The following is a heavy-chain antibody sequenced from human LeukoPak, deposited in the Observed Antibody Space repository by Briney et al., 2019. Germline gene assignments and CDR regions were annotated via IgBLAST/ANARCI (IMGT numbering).Heavy chain of an antibody. J-gene: IGHJ5*02. CDR2: ISYDGSNK. CDR1: GFTFSSYA. Sequence: GSLRLSCAASGFTFSSYAMHWVRQAPGKGLEWVAVISYDGSNKYYADSVKGRFTISRDNSKNTLYLQMNSLRAEDTAVYYCARDSFPWGQGTLVTVSS. V-gene: IGHV3-30*04. CDR3: ARDSFP.